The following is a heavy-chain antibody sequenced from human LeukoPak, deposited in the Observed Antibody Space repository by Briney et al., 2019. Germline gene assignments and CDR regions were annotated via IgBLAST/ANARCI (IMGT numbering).Heavy chain of an antibody. D-gene: IGHD5-12*01. Sequence: SETLSLTCTVSGGSISSGDYYWSWIRQPPGKGLEWIGYIYYSGSTYNNPSLKSRVTISVDTSKNQFSLKLSSVTAADTAVYYCARDKKWLRFIDYYYYGMDVWGQGTTVTVSS. CDR2: IYYSGST. CDR3: ARDKKWLRFIDYYYYGMDV. J-gene: IGHJ6*02. V-gene: IGHV4-30-4*01. CDR1: GGSISSGDYY.